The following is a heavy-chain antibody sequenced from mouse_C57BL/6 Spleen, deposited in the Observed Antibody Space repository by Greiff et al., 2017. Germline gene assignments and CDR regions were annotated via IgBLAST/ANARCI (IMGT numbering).Heavy chain of an antibody. Sequence: VQAVEFGAELVKPGAPVKMFCKASGYTFTTYLIEWMKKNHGKSLEWIGNFHPYNDDTKYNEKFKGKATLTVEKSSSTVYLELSRLTSDDSAVYYCARRDGYNGFAYWGQGTLVTVSA. CDR2: FHPYNDDT. CDR1: GYTFTTYL. CDR3: ARRDGYNGFAY. D-gene: IGHD2-3*01. J-gene: IGHJ3*01. V-gene: IGHV1-47*01.